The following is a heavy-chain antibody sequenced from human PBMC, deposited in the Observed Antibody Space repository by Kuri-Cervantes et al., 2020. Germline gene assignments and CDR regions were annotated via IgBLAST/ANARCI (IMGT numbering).Heavy chain of an antibody. J-gene: IGHJ4*02. CDR2: IYYSGST. CDR1: GGSISSSSYY. Sequence: SKSLSLTCTVSGGSISSSSYYWGWIRQPPGKGLEWIGSIYYSGSTYYNPSLKSRVTISVDTSKNQFSLKLSSVTAADTAVYYCARHVLRYFHTDYWGQGTLVTVSS. CDR3: ARHVLRYFHTDY. D-gene: IGHD3-9*01. V-gene: IGHV4-39*01.